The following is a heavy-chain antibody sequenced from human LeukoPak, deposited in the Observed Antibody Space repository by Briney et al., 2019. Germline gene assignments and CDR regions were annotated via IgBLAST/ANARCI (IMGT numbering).Heavy chain of an antibody. D-gene: IGHD3-22*01. CDR3: ARDTYYYDSSGQRGFDY. J-gene: IGHJ4*02. CDR1: GGSISSYY. CDR2: IYYSGST. V-gene: IGHV4-59*01. Sequence: RTSETLSLTCTVSGGSISSYYWSWIRQPPGEGLEWIGYIYYSGSTNYNPSLKSRVTISVDTSKNQFSLKLSSVTAADTAVYYCARDTYYYDSSGQRGFDYWGQGTLVTVSS.